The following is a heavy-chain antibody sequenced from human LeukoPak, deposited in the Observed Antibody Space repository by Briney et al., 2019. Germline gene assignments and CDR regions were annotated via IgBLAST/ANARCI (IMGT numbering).Heavy chain of an antibody. V-gene: IGHV3-23*01. CDR2: LSSSGGAT. D-gene: IGHD2-2*01. CDR3: ARWSSTSCYDY. CDR1: GFTFSNYA. J-gene: IGHJ4*02. Sequence: GGSLRLSCVASGFTFSNYAMSWVRQAPGKGLEWVSILSSSGGATYYADSEKGRFTISRDNSKNTLYLQMGSLRAEDMAVYYCARWSSTSCYDYWGQGTLVTVSS.